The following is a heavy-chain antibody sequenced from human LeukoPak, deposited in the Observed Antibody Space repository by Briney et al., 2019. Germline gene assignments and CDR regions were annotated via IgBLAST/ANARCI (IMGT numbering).Heavy chain of an antibody. Sequence: SETLSLSCTVSGGSISSYYWSWVRQPPGKGLEWIGYINYSGSTNYNPSLKSRVTISVDTSKNQFSLKLSSVTAADTAVYYCARHSQYQLLYFDYWGQGALVTVSS. CDR1: GGSISSYY. J-gene: IGHJ4*02. CDR3: ARHSQYQLLYFDY. CDR2: INYSGST. V-gene: IGHV4-59*08. D-gene: IGHD2-2*01.